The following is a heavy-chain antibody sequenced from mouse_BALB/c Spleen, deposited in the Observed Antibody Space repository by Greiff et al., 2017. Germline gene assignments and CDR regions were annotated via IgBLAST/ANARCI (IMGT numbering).Heavy chain of an antibody. D-gene: IGHD2-10*02. CDR1: GYTFTSYW. CDR3: ARLGYGNYGGY. CDR2: INPSTGYT. V-gene: IGHV1-7*01. Sequence: VQLQQSGAELAKPGASVKMSCKASGYTFTSYWMHWVKQRPGQGLEWIGYINPSTGYTEYNQKFKDKATLTADKSSSTAYMQLSSLTSEDSAVYYCARLGYGNYGGYWGQGTTLTVSS. J-gene: IGHJ2*01.